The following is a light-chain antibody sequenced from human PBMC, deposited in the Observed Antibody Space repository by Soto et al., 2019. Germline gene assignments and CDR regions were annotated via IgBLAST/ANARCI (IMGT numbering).Light chain of an antibody. J-gene: IGLJ1*01. Sequence: QSALTQPSSVSASPGQSITSSCTGVNSGDVGRYKLVSWYRQHPGKAPKLIIYEGIKRPAGISTRFSGSKSGNTAAQTISGHQAEDEAYYYCSSYTRSSTYVVGTGTKVTAL. CDR3: SSYTRSSTYV. CDR2: EGI. V-gene: IGLV2-14*02. CDR1: NSGDVGRYKL.